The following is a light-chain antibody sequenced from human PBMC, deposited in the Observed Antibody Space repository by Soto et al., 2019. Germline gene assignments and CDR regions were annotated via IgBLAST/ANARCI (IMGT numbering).Light chain of an antibody. J-gene: IGLJ1*01. CDR1: TGAVTSGHY. CDR3: LLSNSGTQRV. Sequence: LLTQQSSMSVSPGVTVTLTCGSNTGAVTSGHYPCWFQQKPGQAPRTLIYDTCNKHSWTPARFSGSLLGVKAALNPLGAHPEDEADYYCLLSNSGTQRVFGAGTKVTGL. CDR2: DTC. V-gene: IGLV7-46*02.